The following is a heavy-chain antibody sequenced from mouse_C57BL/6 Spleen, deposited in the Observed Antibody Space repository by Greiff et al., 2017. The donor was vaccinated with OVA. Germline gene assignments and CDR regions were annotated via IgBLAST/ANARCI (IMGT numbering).Heavy chain of an antibody. D-gene: IGHD1-1*01. J-gene: IGHJ2*01. Sequence: VKLVESGPELVKPGASVKISCKASGYAFSSSWMNWVKQRPGKGLEWIGRIYPGDGDTNYNGKFKGKATLTADKSSSTAYMQLSSLTSEDSAVYFCARIPITTVVSTDYWGQGTTLTVSS. V-gene: IGHV1-82*01. CDR1: GYAFSSSW. CDR3: ARIPITTVVSTDY. CDR2: IYPGDGDT.